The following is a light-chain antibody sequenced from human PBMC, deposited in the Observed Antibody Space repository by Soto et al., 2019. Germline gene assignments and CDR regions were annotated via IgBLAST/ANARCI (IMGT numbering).Light chain of an antibody. CDR2: EVS. V-gene: IGLV2-14*01. CDR1: SSDVGSYDY. J-gene: IGLJ1*01. Sequence: QSVLTQPASVSGSPGQSITISCSGTSSDVGSYDYVAWYQQFPGKTPKPVIYEVSNRPSGVSYRFSGSKSGNTASLTISGLQAEDEADYYCISYTGSSTSYVFGTGTKVTVL. CDR3: ISYTGSSTSYV.